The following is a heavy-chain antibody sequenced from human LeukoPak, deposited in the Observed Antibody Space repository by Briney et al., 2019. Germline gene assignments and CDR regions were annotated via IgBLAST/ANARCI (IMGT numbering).Heavy chain of an antibody. D-gene: IGHD6-6*01. J-gene: IGHJ4*02. V-gene: IGHV1-18*01. CDR1: GYPFTSYG. CDR2: ISAYTGNT. Sequence: ASVKVSCKASGYPFTSYGITWVRQAPGQGPEWMGWISAYTGNTNYAQKFQGRVSMTTGTSTTTAYMELRSLRSDDTAVYYYARSYSSSSNFDYWGRGTLVTVSS. CDR3: ARSYSSSSNFDY.